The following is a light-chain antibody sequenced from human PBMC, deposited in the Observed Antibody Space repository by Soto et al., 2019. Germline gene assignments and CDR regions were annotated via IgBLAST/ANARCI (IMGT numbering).Light chain of an antibody. CDR1: QSVLDSSNNKNY. Sequence: DIVMTQSPDSLAVSLGARATIICKSSQSVLDSSNNKNYLAWYQQKPGQPPKLLIYWASTRESGVPDRFSGCGSGTDFTLTISSLQAEDVAVYYCQQYSTTPRTFGQGTKLEIK. J-gene: IGKJ2*01. CDR3: QQYSTTPRT. V-gene: IGKV4-1*01. CDR2: WAS.